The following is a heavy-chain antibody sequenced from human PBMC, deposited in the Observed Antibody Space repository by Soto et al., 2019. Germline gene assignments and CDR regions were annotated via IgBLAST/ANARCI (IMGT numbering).Heavy chain of an antibody. Sequence: QVQLVESGGGVVQPGRSLRLSCAASGFTFSSYGMHWVRQAPGKGLEWVAVISYDGSNKYYADSVKGRFTISRDNSKNTLYLQMNSLRAEDTAVYYCAKSSGARYRLYYYYGMDVWGQGTTVTVSS. V-gene: IGHV3-30*18. J-gene: IGHJ6*02. D-gene: IGHD2-21*02. CDR3: AKSSGARYRLYYYYGMDV. CDR1: GFTFSSYG. CDR2: ISYDGSNK.